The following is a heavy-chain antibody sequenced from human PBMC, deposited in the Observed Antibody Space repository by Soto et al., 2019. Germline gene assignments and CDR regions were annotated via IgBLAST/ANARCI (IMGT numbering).Heavy chain of an antibody. CDR3: ARDFAYFDS. V-gene: IGHV4-61*01. D-gene: IGHD3-3*01. CDR2: VYHPGRT. J-gene: IGHJ4*02. CDR1: GGSFKSGSYS. Sequence: QVQLQESGPGLVKPSETLSLTCTVSGGSFKSGSYSWSWIRQPPGKGLEWIGYVYHPGRTSYKPSLESRVSISMDTSKNQFSLNLDCVTAADTAVYFCARDFAYFDSCGQGTLVTVSS.